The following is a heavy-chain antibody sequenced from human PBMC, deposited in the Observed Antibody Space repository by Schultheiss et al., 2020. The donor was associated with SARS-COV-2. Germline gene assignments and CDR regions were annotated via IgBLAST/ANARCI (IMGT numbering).Heavy chain of an antibody. Sequence: SETLSLTCTVSGGSISSYYWSWIRQPPGKGLEWIGEINHSGSTNYNPSLKSRVTISVDTSKNQFSLKLSSVTAADTAVYYCARGARSTSSPIDPWGQGTLVTVSS. CDR1: GGSISSYY. CDR2: INHSGST. D-gene: IGHD2-2*01. CDR3: ARGARSTSSPIDP. J-gene: IGHJ5*02. V-gene: IGHV4-34*01.